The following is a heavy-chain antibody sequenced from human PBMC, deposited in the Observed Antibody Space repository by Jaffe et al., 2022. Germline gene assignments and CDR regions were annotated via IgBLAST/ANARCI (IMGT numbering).Heavy chain of an antibody. J-gene: IGHJ5*02. CDR2: IYHSGST. CDR1: GYSISSGYY. Sequence: QVQLQESGPGLVKPSETLSLTCAVSGYSISSGYYWGWIRQPPGKGLEWIGSIYHSGSTYYNPSLKSRVTISVDTSKNQFSLKLSSVTAADTAVYYCARHLLAPRGWFDPWGQGTLVTVSS. V-gene: IGHV4-38-2*01. D-gene: IGHD1-26*01. CDR3: ARHLLAPRGWFDP.